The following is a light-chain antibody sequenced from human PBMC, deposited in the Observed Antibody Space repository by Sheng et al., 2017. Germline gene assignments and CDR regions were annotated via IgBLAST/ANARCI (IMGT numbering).Light chain of an antibody. CDR2: KAS. CDR1: QDIDKS. Sequence: DIQMTQSPSSLSASVGDRVTITCRASQDIDKSVAWYQHKPGKAPNLLLYKASRLESGVPSRFSGSGSGTDYTVTISSLQPDDSATYYCQQYNSYPLTFGGGTKVEIK. CDR3: QQYNSYPLT. J-gene: IGKJ4*01. V-gene: IGKV1-NL1*01.